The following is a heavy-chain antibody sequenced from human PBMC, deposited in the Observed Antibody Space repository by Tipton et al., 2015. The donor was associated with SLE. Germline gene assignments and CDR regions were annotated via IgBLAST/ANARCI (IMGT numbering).Heavy chain of an antibody. CDR2: ITWNSGRI. V-gene: IGHV3-9*01. D-gene: IGHD2-15*01. J-gene: IGHJ4*02. CDR1: GFTFSNYW. CDR3: AKASLCYCSGNCY. Sequence: SLRLSCAASGFTFSNYWIHWVRQAPGKGLEWVSGITWNSGRIGYADSVKGRFTISRDNAKNSLYLQMDILRADDAALYYWAKASLCYCSGNCYLGQVILFSVSS.